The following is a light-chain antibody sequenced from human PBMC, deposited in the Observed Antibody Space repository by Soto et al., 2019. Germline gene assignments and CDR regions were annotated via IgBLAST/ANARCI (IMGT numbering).Light chain of an antibody. CDR2: DVS. J-gene: IGLJ1*01. V-gene: IGLV2-11*01. CDR1: SSDVGGYNY. Sequence: QPVLTQPASVSGSPGQSITISCTGTSSDVGGYNYVSWYQQHPGKAPKLMIYDVSKRPSGVPDRFSGSKSGNTASLTISGLQAEDEADYYCCSYAGSYTEVFGTGTKLTVL. CDR3: CSYAGSYTEV.